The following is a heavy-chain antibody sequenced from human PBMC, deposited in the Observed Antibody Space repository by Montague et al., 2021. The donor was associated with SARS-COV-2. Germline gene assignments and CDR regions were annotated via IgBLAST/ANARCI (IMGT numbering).Heavy chain of an antibody. D-gene: IGHD4-11*01. CDR2: ISDSGST. J-gene: IGHJ4*02. CDR3: ARHYSATLPAVY. V-gene: IGHV4-59*08. CDR1: GGSISRIY. Sequence: SETLSLTCTVSGGSISRIYWCWFRQPPGKGLERIGYISDSGSTNYNPSLTSRVTMSVDTAKNQFSLAVNSATAADTAVYYCARHYSATLPAVYWGQGTLVTVSS.